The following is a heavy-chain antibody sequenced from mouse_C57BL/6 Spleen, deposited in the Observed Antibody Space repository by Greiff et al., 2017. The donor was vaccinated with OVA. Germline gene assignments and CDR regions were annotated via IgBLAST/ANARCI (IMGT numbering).Heavy chain of an antibody. J-gene: IGHJ1*03. D-gene: IGHD1-1*01. CDR1: GFTFSSYA. CDR2: ISDGGSYT. CDR3: ARAPGSYYGSSHWYFDV. V-gene: IGHV5-4*03. Sequence: EVKLMESGGGLVKPGGSLKLSCAASGFTFSSYAMSWVRQTPEKRLEWVATISDGGSYTYYPDNVKGRFTISRDNAKNNLYLQMSHLKSEDTAMYYCARAPGSYYGSSHWYFDVWGTGTTVTVSS.